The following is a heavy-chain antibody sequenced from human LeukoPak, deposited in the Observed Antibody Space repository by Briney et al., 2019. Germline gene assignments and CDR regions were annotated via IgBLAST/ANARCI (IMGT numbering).Heavy chain of an antibody. CDR1: GGSISSSSYY. CDR3: ARGPRYYDILTGYSNWFDP. D-gene: IGHD3-9*01. Sequence: ESSETLSLTCTVSGGSISSSSYYWGWIRQPPGKGLEWIGSIYYSGSTYYNPSLKSRVTISVDTSKNQFSLKLSSVTAADTAVYYCARGPRYYDILTGYSNWFDPWGQGTLVTVSS. CDR2: IYYSGST. V-gene: IGHV4-39*01. J-gene: IGHJ5*02.